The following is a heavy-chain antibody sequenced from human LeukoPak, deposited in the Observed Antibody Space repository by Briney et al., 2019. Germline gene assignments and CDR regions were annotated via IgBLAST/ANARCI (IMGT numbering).Heavy chain of an antibody. Sequence: TSETLSLTCTVSGGSISSYYWSWIRQPPGKGLEWIGYIYYSGSINYNPSLKSRVTISVDTSKNQFSLKLSSVTAADTAVYYCARVAFLDYGLGSRYYFDYWGQGTLATVSS. CDR1: GGSISSYY. V-gene: IGHV4-59*08. J-gene: IGHJ4*02. D-gene: IGHD3-10*01. CDR3: ARVAFLDYGLGSRYYFDY. CDR2: IYYSGSI.